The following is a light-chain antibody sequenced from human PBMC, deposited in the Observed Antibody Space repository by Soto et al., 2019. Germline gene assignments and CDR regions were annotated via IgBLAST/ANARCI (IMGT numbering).Light chain of an antibody. CDR3: QQRSYWPST. V-gene: IGKV3-11*01. CDR1: QSVSSH. CDR2: EAS. Sequence: EIVLTQSPATLSLSPGERATLSCRASQSVSSHLAWYQQKPGQVPRLLIYEASNRATGIPARFSGSGSGTDFTLTISSLEPEDFAVYYCQQRSYWPSTFGQGTRLEIK. J-gene: IGKJ5*01.